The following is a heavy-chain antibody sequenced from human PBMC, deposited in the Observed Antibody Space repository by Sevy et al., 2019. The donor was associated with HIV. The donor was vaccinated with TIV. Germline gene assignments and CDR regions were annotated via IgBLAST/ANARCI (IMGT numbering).Heavy chain of an antibody. CDR2: VYPKSGGT. V-gene: IGHV1-2*06. CDR1: GYTFTGDY. CDR3: VRDAGGGTTNSGMDV. Sequence: ASVKVSCKASGYTFTGDYLHWVRQAPGQGLEWMGRVYPKSGGTNYAQKFQGRDTMTRDTSISTAYMELSRLRSDDTAVYYCVRDAGGGTTNSGMDVWGQGTTVTVSS. D-gene: IGHD1-7*01. J-gene: IGHJ6*02.